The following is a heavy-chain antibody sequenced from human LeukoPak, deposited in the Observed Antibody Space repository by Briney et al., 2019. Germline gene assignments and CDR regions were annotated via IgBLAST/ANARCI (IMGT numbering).Heavy chain of an antibody. CDR3: ARDKQRDGYNAEFDY. CDR2: IVWNGAST. V-gene: IGHV3-9*01. CDR1: GFTFDDFA. D-gene: IGHD5-24*01. Sequence: GRSLRLSCAASGFTFDDFAMHWVRQIPGKVLEWVAGIVWNGASTQYADSVKGRFIISRDNAKNSVTLHMSSLRVEDTAVYYCARDKQRDGYNAEFDYWGQGTLVTVSS. J-gene: IGHJ4*02.